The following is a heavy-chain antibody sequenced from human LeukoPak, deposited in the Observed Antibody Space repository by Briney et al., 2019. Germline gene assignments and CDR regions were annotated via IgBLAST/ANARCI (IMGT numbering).Heavy chain of an antibody. D-gene: IGHD2/OR15-2a*01. CDR2: ISGSGGST. CDR1: GFTFSSYS. CDR3: ASHDPLLLVRDY. V-gene: IGHV3-23*01. J-gene: IGHJ4*02. Sequence: GGSLRLSCAASGFTFSSYSMNWVRQAPGKGLEWVSAISGSGGSTYYADSVKGRFTISRDNSKNTLYLQMNSLRAEDTAVYYCASHDPLLLVRDYCGQGTLVTASS.